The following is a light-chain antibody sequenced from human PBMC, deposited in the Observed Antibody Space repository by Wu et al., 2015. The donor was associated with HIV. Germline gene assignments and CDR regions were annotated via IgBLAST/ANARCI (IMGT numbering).Light chain of an antibody. V-gene: IGKV3-20*01. CDR1: QSVGTF. CDR2: GAS. CDR3: QHYGSSSYT. J-gene: IGKJ2*01. Sequence: ETVLTQSPGTLSLSLGERATLSCRASQSVGTFFAWYQQKPGQAPRLLIYGASNRAPGIPDRFSGSGSGTDFTLTISRLEPEDFAVYYCQHYGSSSYTFGQGTKLEIK.